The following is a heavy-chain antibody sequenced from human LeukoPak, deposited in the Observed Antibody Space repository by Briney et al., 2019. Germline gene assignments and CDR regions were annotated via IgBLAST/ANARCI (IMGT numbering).Heavy chain of an antibody. CDR2: IYYSGST. J-gene: IGHJ4*02. Sequence: SETLSLTCTVSGGSISSYYWSWIRHPPGKGLEWIGYIYYSGSTNYNPSLKSRVTISVDTSKNQFSLKLSSVTAADTAVYYCARGRRIAAAGTTKKTYYFDYWGQGTLVTVSS. D-gene: IGHD6-13*01. CDR1: GGSISSYY. V-gene: IGHV4-59*01. CDR3: ARGRRIAAAGTTKKTYYFDY.